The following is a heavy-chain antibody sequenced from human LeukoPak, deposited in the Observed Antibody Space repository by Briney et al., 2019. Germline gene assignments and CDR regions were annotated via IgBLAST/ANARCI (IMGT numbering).Heavy chain of an antibody. J-gene: IGHJ4*02. Sequence: ASVKVSCKASGYTFTGYYMHWVRQAPGQGLEWMGWINPNSGGTNYAQKFQGRVTMTRDTSISTAYMELSRLRSDDTAVYYCARDLFYSVSGTYYNVGRVFNYWGQGTLVTVSS. CDR2: INPNSGGT. CDR3: ARDLFYSVSGTYYNVGRVFNY. V-gene: IGHV1-2*02. CDR1: GYTFTGYY. D-gene: IGHD3-10*01.